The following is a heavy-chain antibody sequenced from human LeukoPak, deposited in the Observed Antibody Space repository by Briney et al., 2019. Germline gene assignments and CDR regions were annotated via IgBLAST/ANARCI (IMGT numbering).Heavy chain of an antibody. CDR1: GGSLKGYY. J-gene: IGHJ5*02. D-gene: IGHD4-17*01. V-gene: IGHV4-59*01. Sequence: SETLSLTCSVSGGSLKGYYWNSIRQPPGKGLEWIGYICYSGSTNYNPSLKSRVTISVDKSKRQFSLNLTSVTAADTAVYYCARGGDYCNSFDPWGQGTLVSVSS. CDR2: ICYSGST. CDR3: ARGGDYCNSFDP.